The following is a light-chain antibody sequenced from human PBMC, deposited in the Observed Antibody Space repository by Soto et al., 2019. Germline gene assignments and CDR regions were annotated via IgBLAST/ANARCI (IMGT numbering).Light chain of an antibody. CDR1: QNINIW. V-gene: IGKV1-5*01. CDR2: NAA. J-gene: IGKJ1*01. Sequence: DIPMTQSPSTLSASVGDRVTITCRASQNINIWLAWYQQKPGKAPKLLIYNAAYLESGVPSRFSGSGSGTEFTLTISSLQPGDFAIYYCQQYNGDSRGFGQGTKVELK. CDR3: QQYNGDSRG.